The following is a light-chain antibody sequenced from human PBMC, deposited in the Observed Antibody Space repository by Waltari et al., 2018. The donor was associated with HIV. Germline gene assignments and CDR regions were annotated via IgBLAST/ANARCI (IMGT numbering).Light chain of an antibody. J-gene: IGLJ1*01. CDR2: RNK. V-gene: IGLV1-47*01. CDR3: CSYAGTYTYV. CDR1: SSNIASNY. Sequence: QSALTQPPSASGTPGQRVTISCSGSSSNIASNYVYWYQQLPGTAPKLLIYRNKQRPSGVPDRFSGSKSGTSASLAISGLRSEDEADYYCCSYAGTYTYVFGTGTKVTVL.